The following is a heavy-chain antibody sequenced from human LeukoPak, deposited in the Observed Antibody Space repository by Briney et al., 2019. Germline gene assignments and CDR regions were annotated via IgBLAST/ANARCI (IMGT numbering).Heavy chain of an antibody. CDR1: GGSISNDY. CDR2: IYTRGST. J-gene: IGHJ6*03. V-gene: IGHV4-4*07. Sequence: SETLSLTCTVSGGSISNDYWSWIRQAAGKELEWIGRIYTRGSTNYNPSLKSRVTISLDKSKKQFSLNLNSVTPADTAVYYCATYTNYYYMDVWGKGTPVTVSS. D-gene: IGHD2-8*01. CDR3: ATYTNYYYMDV.